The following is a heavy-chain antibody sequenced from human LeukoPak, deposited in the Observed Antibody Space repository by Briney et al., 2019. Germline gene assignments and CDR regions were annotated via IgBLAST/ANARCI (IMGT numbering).Heavy chain of an antibody. CDR1: GGSISSSSYY. V-gene: IGHV4-39*02. CDR3: AREVTRPDAFDI. J-gene: IGHJ3*02. CDR2: IYYSGST. Sequence: SSETLSLTCTVSGGSISSSSYYWGWIRQAPGKGLEWIGSIYYSGSTYYNPSLKSRVTISVDTSKNQFSLKLSSVTAADTAVYYCAREVTRPDAFDIWGQGTMVTVSS. D-gene: IGHD6-6*01.